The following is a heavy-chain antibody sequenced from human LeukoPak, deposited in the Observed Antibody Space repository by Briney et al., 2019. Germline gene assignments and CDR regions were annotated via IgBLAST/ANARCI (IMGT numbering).Heavy chain of an antibody. CDR2: IYPGDSDT. D-gene: IGHD5-12*01. V-gene: IGHV5-51*01. J-gene: IGHJ4*02. CDR1: GYSFTNYW. Sequence: GESLKISCKGSGYSFTNYWIGWVRQMPGKGLEWIGIIYPGDSDTRYSPSFQGQVTISADKSISTAYLQWSSLKASDTAMYYCARQFSGFHYYSDYWGQGTLVTVSS. CDR3: ARQFSGFHYYSDY.